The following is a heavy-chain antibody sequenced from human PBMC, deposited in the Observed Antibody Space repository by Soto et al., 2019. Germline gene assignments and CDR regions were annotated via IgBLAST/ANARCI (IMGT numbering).Heavy chain of an antibody. CDR3: ARVVPAATYYYYGMDV. J-gene: IGHJ6*02. D-gene: IGHD2-2*01. Sequence: QVQLVQSGAEVKKPGASVKVSCKASGYTFTSYGISWVRQAPGQGLEWMGWLSAYNGNTNYAQKLQGRVTMTTDTSTSTAYMELRSLRSDDTAVYYCARVVPAATYYYYGMDVWGQGTTVTVSS. V-gene: IGHV1-18*01. CDR1: GYTFTSYG. CDR2: LSAYNGNT.